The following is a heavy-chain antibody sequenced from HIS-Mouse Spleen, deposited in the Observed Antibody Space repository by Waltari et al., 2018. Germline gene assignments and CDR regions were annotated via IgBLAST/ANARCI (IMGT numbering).Heavy chain of an antibody. D-gene: IGHD4-4*01. CDR3: ARGPPTVTTPYFDY. V-gene: IGHV4-59*01. CDR1: GGSISSYY. CDR2: IYYSGST. Sequence: QVQLQESGPGLVKPSETLSLTCTVSGGSISSYYWSWIRQPPGKGLEWIGYIYYSGSTNYNPSIKSRVTISVDTSKNQFSLKLSSVTAADTAVYYCARGPPTVTTPYFDYWGQGTLVTVSS. J-gene: IGHJ4*02.